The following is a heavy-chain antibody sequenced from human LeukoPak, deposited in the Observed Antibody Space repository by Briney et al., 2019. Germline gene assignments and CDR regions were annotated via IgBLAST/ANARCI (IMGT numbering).Heavy chain of an antibody. CDR1: GFTFSDFW. CDR2: INSGGTVT. CDR3: ARVRFGDYYYYYGMDV. D-gene: IGHD3-16*01. J-gene: IGHJ6*02. V-gene: IGHV3-74*01. Sequence: GGSLRLSCAASGFTFSDFWMHWVRQAPGKGLVWVSRINSGGTVTNYADSVKGRLTISRDNAKNTLYLQMNSLRAEDTAVYYCARVRFGDYYYYYGMDVWGQGTTVTVSS.